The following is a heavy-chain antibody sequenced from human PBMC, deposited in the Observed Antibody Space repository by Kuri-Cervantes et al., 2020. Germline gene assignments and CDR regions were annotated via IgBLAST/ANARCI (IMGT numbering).Heavy chain of an antibody. Sequence: ASVKVSCKVSGYTLTELSMHWVRQAPGQGLEWMGWMNPNSGNTGYAQKFQGRVTMTRNTSISTAYMELSSLRSEDTAVYYCARGGVAGNDAFDIWGQGTMVTVSS. CDR3: ARGGVAGNDAFDI. J-gene: IGHJ3*02. CDR1: GYTLTELS. D-gene: IGHD6-19*01. V-gene: IGHV1-8*01. CDR2: MNPNSGNT.